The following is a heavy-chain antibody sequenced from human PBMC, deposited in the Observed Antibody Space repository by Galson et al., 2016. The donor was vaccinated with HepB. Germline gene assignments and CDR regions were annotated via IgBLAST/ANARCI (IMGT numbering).Heavy chain of an antibody. CDR1: GFAFSYFE. Sequence: SLRLSCAASGFAFSYFEMNWVRQAPGKGLEWVSYITNTGSTLYYADSVKGRFTISRDNAKNSLWLQLNSLRADDTAVYYCARGAGTATGPNYFDYWGPGTLVTVSS. CDR3: ARGAGTATGPNYFDY. CDR2: ITNTGSTL. J-gene: IGHJ4*02. V-gene: IGHV3-48*03. D-gene: IGHD6-13*01.